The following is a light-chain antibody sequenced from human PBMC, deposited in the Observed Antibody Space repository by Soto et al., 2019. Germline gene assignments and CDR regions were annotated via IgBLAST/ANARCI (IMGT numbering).Light chain of an antibody. CDR2: EVS. CDR1: SGDVGGYNY. J-gene: IGLJ3*02. Sequence: QCALTQPASVSGSPGQSITISCTGTSGDVGGYNYVSWYQQHPGKAPKLMIYEVSNRPSGVSNRFSGSKSGNTASLTISGLQAEDEADYYCSSYTSSSTVFGGGTKLTVL. V-gene: IGLV2-14*01. CDR3: SSYTSSSTV.